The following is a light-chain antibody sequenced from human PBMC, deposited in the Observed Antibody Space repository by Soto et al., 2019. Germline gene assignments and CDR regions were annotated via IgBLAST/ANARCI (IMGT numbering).Light chain of an antibody. CDR1: QGISNY. J-gene: IGKJ1*01. V-gene: IGKV1-27*01. CDR3: QKYNSALQT. Sequence: DIQMTQSPSSLSASVGDRVTITCRASQGISNYLAWYQQKPGKVPKLLIYAASTLQSGVPSRFSGSGSGTDFTLTISSLQTDDGATYYCQKYNSALQTFGQGTKVEIK. CDR2: AAS.